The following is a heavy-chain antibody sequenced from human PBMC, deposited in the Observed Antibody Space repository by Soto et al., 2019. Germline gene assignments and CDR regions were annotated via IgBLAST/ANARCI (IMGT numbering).Heavy chain of an antibody. CDR2: IIPILGII. D-gene: IGHD4-4*01. CDR1: GGTFSTYT. J-gene: IGHJ5*02. V-gene: IGHV1-69*08. Sequence: QVQLVQSGAEVKKPGSSVKVSCKASGGTFSTYTITWVRQAPGQGLEWMGRIIPILGIINYAQKFPGRVTISADKFTGTAYMELTGLRSDDTAVYYCAGDPDSHYNDSHASSYPWGQGTLVTVSS. CDR3: AGDPDSHYNDSHASSYP.